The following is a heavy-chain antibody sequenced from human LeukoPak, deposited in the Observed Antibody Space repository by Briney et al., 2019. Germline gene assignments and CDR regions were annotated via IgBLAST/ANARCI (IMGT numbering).Heavy chain of an antibody. Sequence: GSLRLSCAASGFTFSSYWMSWVRQAPGKGLEWVANIKQDGSEKYYVDSVKGRFTISRDNAKNSLYLQMNSLRAEDTAVYYCARDLTYYDFWSGYDNYFDYWGQGTLVTVSS. CDR1: GFTFSSYW. CDR2: IKQDGSEK. V-gene: IGHV3-7*01. CDR3: ARDLTYYDFWSGYDNYFDY. J-gene: IGHJ4*02. D-gene: IGHD3-3*01.